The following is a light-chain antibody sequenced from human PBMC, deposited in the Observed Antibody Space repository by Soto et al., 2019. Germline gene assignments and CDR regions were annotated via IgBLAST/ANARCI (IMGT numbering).Light chain of an antibody. CDR2: EVS. J-gene: IGLJ1*01. Sequence: QSALTQPRSVSGSPGQSVTISCTGTSSDVGGYNYVSWYQQHPGKAPKLMIYEVSKRPSGVPDRFSGSKSGNTASLTISGLQAEDEADYYCCSYVGATTYVFGSGTKVTVL. CDR3: CSYVGATTYV. V-gene: IGLV2-11*01. CDR1: SSDVGGYNY.